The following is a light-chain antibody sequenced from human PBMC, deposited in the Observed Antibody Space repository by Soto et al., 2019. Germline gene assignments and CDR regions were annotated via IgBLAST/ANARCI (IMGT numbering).Light chain of an antibody. CDR1: SSNIGSNY. CDR3: AAWDDSLSGVV. Sequence: QSVLTQTPSASGTPGQRVTIACSGSSSNIGSNYVYWYQQLPGTAPKLLIYRNNQLPSGVPGRFSGSKSGTSASLAISGLRSEDEADYYCAAWDDSLSGVVFGGGTKLTVL. CDR2: RNN. V-gene: IGLV1-47*01. J-gene: IGLJ2*01.